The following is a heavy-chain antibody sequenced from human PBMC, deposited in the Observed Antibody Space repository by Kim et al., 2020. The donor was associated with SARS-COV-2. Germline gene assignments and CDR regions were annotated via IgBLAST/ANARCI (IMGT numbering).Heavy chain of an antibody. D-gene: IGHD6-13*01. V-gene: IGHV4-59*01. CDR3: AREEPGIAAAGLYL. J-gene: IGHJ5*02. Sequence: NPPLKGRVTISVDTSKNQFSLKLSSVTAADTAVYYCAREEPGIAAAGLYLWGQGTLVTISS.